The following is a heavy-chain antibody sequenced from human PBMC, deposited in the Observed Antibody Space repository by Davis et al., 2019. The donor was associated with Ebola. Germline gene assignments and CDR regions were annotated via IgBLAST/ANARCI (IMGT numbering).Heavy chain of an antibody. CDR1: GFTFSSYS. D-gene: IGHD1-26*01. Sequence: GESLKISCAASGFTFSSYSMNWVRQAPGKGLEWVSSISSSSSYIYYADSVKGRFTISRDNSKNTLYLQMNSLRAEDTAVYYCAREDRGSVFDPWGQGTLVTVSS. CDR2: ISSSSSYI. J-gene: IGHJ5*02. V-gene: IGHV3-21*01. CDR3: AREDRGSVFDP.